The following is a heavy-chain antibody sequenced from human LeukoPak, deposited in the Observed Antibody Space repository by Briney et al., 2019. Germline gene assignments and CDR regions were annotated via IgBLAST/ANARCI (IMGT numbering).Heavy chain of an antibody. CDR1: GFTFSSYG. V-gene: IGHV3-30*02. CDR3: AKSMVSLYGMDV. Sequence: GGSLRLSCAASGFTFSSYGMHWVRQAPGKGLEWVAFIRYDGSNKYYADSVKGRFTISRNNSKNTLYLQMNSLRAEDTAVYYCAKSMVSLYGMDVWGQGTTVTVSS. J-gene: IGHJ6*02. CDR2: IRYDGSNK. D-gene: IGHD5-18*01.